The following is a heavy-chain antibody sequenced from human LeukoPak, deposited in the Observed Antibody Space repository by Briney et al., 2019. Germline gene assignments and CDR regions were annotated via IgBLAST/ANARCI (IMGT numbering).Heavy chain of an antibody. D-gene: IGHD2-2*01. V-gene: IGHV3-30*02. CDR3: AKCSSTSCYYYYYMDV. J-gene: IGHJ6*03. CDR1: GFTFSTFA. CDR2: IRYDGNNK. Sequence: GGSLRLSCAASGFTFSTFAMIWVRQAPGKGLEWVAFIRYDGNNKYYADSVKGRFTISRDNSKNTLYLQMNSLRAEDTAVYYCAKCSSTSCYYYYYMDVWGKGTTVTISS.